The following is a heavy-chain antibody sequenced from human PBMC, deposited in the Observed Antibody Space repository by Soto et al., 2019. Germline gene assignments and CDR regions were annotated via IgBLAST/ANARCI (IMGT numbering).Heavy chain of an antibody. V-gene: IGHV1-3*04. CDR1: GYTFTNNV. CDR3: ARDPIWTYTWNYARLNYLDP. CDR2: IHTAKGNT. D-gene: IGHD1-7*01. J-gene: IGHJ5*02. Sequence: ASVKVSCKASGYTFTNNVIHWLRQAPGQTLEWMGWIHTAKGNTKYSQEFEARVTLTRDTAASTAYMEQNSLRSDDTAVYYCARDPIWTYTWNYARLNYLDPWGQGTLVTVSS.